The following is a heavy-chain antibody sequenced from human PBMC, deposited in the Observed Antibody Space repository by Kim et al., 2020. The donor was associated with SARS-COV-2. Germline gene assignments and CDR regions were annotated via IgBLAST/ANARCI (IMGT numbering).Heavy chain of an antibody. V-gene: IGHV3-30*03. CDR1: GFTFSSYG. D-gene: IGHD3-22*01. CDR3: ARGGLHYDSSGDYYYYSAMRV. CDR2: ISYDGTNK. Sequence: GGSLRLSCAASGFTFSSYGMHWVRQAPGKGLEWVAVISYDGTNKYYADSVKGRFTISRDNSKNRNTLYLQMNSLRAEDTAVYYCARGGLHYDSSGDYYYYSAMRVWGQGTTLTVTS. J-gene: IGHJ6*02.